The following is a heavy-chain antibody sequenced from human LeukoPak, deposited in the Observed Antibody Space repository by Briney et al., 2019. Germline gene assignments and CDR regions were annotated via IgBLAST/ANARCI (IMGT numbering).Heavy chain of an antibody. D-gene: IGHD6-13*01. CDR3: ARDGQQLGHDY. CDR1: SDSIGTSYY. CDR2: IYHSGSS. Sequence: SETLSLTCTVSSDSIGTSYYWGWIRQPPGKGLEWIGSIYHSGSSYYNPSLKSRVTISIDTSKNQFSLELNSVTAADTAVYYCARDGQQLGHDYWGQGTLVTVSS. J-gene: IGHJ4*02. V-gene: IGHV4-38-2*02.